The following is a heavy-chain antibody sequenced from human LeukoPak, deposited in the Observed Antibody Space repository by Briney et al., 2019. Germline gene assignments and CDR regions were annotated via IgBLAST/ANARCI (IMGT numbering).Heavy chain of an antibody. Sequence: SGGSLRLSCAASGFTFSNAWMNWVRQAPGKGLEWVGRIKSKTDGGTTDYAAPVKGRFTISRDDSKNTLYLQMNSLKTEDTAVYYCTTRIRYYYDSSGYYSDHWGQGTLVTVSS. CDR3: TTRIRYYYDSSGYYSDH. CDR2: IKSKTDGGTT. V-gene: IGHV3-15*07. D-gene: IGHD3-22*01. J-gene: IGHJ4*02. CDR1: GFTFSNAW.